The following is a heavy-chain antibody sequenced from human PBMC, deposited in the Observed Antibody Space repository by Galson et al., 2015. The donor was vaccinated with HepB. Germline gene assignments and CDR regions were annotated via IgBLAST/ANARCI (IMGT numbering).Heavy chain of an antibody. J-gene: IGHJ4*02. V-gene: IGHV3-33*08. CDR1: GFTFSSYG. CDR3: ARDYSLDGVGYFDY. D-gene: IGHD6-13*01. Sequence: SLRLSCAASGFTFSSYGMHWVRQAPGKGLEWVAVILYDGSNKYYADSVKGRFTISRDNSKNTLYLQMNSLRAEDTAVYYCARDYSLDGVGYFDYWGQGTLVTVSS. CDR2: ILYDGSNK.